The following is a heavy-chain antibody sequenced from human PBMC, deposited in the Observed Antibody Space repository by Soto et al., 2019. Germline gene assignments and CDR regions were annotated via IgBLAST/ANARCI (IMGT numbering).Heavy chain of an antibody. CDR3: ARQQWELPYGYYYYGMDV. Sequence: SETLSLTCTVSGGSISSSSYYWGWIRQPPGKGLEWIGSIYYSGSTYYNPSLKSRVTISVDTSKNQFSLKLSSVTAADTAVYYCARQQWELPYGYYYYGMDVWDKGTTVTVPS. CDR2: IYYSGST. J-gene: IGHJ6*04. CDR1: GGSISSSSYY. D-gene: IGHD1-26*01. V-gene: IGHV4-39*01.